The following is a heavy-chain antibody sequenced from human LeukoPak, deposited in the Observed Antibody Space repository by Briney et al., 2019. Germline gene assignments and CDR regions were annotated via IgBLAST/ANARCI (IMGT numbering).Heavy chain of an antibody. Sequence: AGGSLRLSCTASGFTFSNYGMHWDRQAPGKGLEWVAFIRYDGSNKYYVDSVKGRFTISRDNSKNTLYLQMNSLRAEDTAVYYCVKDGGGWLQLSFDYWGQGTLVTVSS. CDR2: IRYDGSNK. J-gene: IGHJ4*02. D-gene: IGHD5-24*01. CDR3: VKDGGGWLQLSFDY. V-gene: IGHV3-30*02. CDR1: GFTFSNYG.